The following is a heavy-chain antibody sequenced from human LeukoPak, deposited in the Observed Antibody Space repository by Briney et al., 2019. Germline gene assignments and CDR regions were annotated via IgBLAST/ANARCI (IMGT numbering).Heavy chain of an antibody. D-gene: IGHD3-10*01. CDR1: GGSISSSNW. J-gene: IGHJ3*02. Sequence: SETLSLTCAVSGGSISSSNWWSWVRQPPGKGLEWIGEIYPSGSTNYNPSLKSRVTISVDKSKNQFSLKLSSVTAADTAVYYCARDRGNHMPLRYGSGPDAFDIWGQGTMVTVSS. CDR3: ARDRGNHMPLRYGSGPDAFDI. CDR2: IYPSGST. V-gene: IGHV4-4*02.